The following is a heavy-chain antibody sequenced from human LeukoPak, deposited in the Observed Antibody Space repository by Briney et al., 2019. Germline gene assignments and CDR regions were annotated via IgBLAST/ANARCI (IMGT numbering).Heavy chain of an antibody. J-gene: IGHJ4*02. V-gene: IGHV3-23*01. Sequence: GGSLRFSCAASGFTFSSYAMSWVRQAPGKGLEWVSAISGSGGSTYYADSVKGRFTISRDNSKNTLYLQMNSLRAEDTAVYYCAKSYSSSWSPFFDYWGQGTLVTVSS. CDR3: AKSYSSSWSPFFDY. CDR1: GFTFSSYA. CDR2: ISGSGGST. D-gene: IGHD6-13*01.